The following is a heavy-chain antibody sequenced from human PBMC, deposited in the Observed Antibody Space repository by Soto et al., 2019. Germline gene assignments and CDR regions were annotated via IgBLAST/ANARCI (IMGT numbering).Heavy chain of an antibody. J-gene: IGHJ6*02. CDR1: GYTFSRYG. Sequence: SVKVSCKASGYTFSRYGISWVRQAPGQGLEWMGWVSGYNGDTKYAQKVQGRVTMTIDTSTYTAYMELRSLTSDDTAKYYCAKNGQPPYYYYGMDVWGQGTTVTVSS. V-gene: IGHV1-18*01. CDR2: VSGYNGDT. D-gene: IGHD2-8*01. CDR3: AKNGQPPYYYYGMDV.